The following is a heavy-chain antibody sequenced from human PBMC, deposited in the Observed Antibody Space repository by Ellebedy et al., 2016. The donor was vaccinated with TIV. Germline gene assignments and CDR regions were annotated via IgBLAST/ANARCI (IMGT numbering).Heavy chain of an antibody. D-gene: IGHD2-2*01. CDR1: GYTFTSYG. CDR3: ARYCNSTTCSNWFDR. CDR2: ISAYNGNT. Sequence: AASVKVSCKTSGYTFTSYGISWVRQAPGQGLEWMGWISAYNGNTNYAQMLQGRVTMTTDTFTSTAYMELRSLRSDDTAVYYCARYCNSTTCSNWFDRWGQGTLVTVSS. J-gene: IGHJ5*02. V-gene: IGHV1-18*04.